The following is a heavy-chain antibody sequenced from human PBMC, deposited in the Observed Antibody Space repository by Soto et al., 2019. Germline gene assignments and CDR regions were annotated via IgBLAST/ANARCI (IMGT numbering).Heavy chain of an antibody. V-gene: IGHV1-69*13. J-gene: IGHJ6*02. Sequence: ASVKVSCKASGGTFSSYAISWVRQAPGQGLEWMGGIIPIFGTANYAQKFQGRVTITADESTSTAYMELSSLRSEDTAVYYCARVQGYSYGPSMDVWGQGTTVTVSS. CDR3: ARVQGYSYGPSMDV. CDR2: IIPIFGTA. D-gene: IGHD5-18*01. CDR1: GGTFSSYA.